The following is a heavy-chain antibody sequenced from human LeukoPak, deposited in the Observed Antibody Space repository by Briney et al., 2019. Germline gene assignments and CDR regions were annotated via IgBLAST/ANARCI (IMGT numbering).Heavy chain of an antibody. J-gene: IGHJ4*02. CDR1: GFTFSSYS. D-gene: IGHD1-26*01. V-gene: IGHV3-21*01. CDR3: ARAVPHSGSYQFDY. Sequence: PGGSLRLSCAASGFTFSSYSMNWVRQAPGKGLEWVSSISSSSSYIYYADSVKGRFTISRDNAKNSLYLQMNSLRAEDTAVYYCARAVPHSGSYQFDYWGQGTLVTVSS. CDR2: ISSSSSYI.